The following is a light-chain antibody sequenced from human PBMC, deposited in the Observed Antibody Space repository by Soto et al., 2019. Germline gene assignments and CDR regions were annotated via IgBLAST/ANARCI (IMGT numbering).Light chain of an antibody. Sequence: QSVLTQPASVSGSPGQSITISCTGTSSDIGGYNYVSWYQQHPGKAPKLLISDVTNRPSGVSNRFSGSKSANTASLTISGLQAEDEAEYYCSSYTSSTNFVFGLGTKVTVL. CDR1: SSDIGGYNY. J-gene: IGLJ1*01. CDR3: SSYTSSTNFV. V-gene: IGLV2-14*03. CDR2: DVT.